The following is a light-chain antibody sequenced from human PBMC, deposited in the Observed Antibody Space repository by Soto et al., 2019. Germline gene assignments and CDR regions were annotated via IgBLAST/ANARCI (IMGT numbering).Light chain of an antibody. V-gene: IGKV3-20*01. CDR3: QQYGNSRGT. J-gene: IGKJ1*01. CDR2: GAS. CDR1: QSVSSSY. Sequence: EIVLTQSLGTLSLSPGDRATLSCRASQSVSSSYLAWYQQKPGQAPRLLIYGASSRATGIPDRFSGSGSGTDFTLTISGLEPEDSAVYYCQQYGNSRGTFGQGTKVEIK.